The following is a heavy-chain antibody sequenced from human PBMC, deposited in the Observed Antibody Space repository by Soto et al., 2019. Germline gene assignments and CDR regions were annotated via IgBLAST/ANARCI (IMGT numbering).Heavy chain of an antibody. CDR3: AKNGPEFDY. CDR1: GFTFSGHA. CDR2: TSTSGGAT. Sequence: GGSLRLSCSASGFTFSGHAMGWVRQAPGKGLEWVSSTSTSGGATYYADSVKGRFTISRDNSKNTLYLQMNSLRAEDTAVYYCAKNGPEFDYWGQGALVTVSS. V-gene: IGHV3-23*01. D-gene: IGHD3-10*01. J-gene: IGHJ4*02.